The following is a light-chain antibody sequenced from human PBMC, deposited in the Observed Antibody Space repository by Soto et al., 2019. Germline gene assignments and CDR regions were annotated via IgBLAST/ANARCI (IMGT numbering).Light chain of an antibody. Sequence: QSALTQPTSVSGSAGQSITISCTGTSTDFVSYNRVSWYQQPPGTAPKLMIYEVSKRPLRVPDRFSGSKSGNTASLTISGLQAADEADYYCSLYTSENAYVFGTGTKVTVL. J-gene: IGLJ1*01. CDR3: SLYTSENAYV. CDR1: STDFVSYNR. CDR2: EVS. V-gene: IGLV2-18*01.